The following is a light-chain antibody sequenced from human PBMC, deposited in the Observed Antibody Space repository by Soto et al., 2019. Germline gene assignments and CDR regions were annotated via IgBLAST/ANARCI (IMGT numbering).Light chain of an antibody. CDR2: AAS. J-gene: IGKJ2*01. V-gene: IGKV1-39*01. Sequence: DIQMTQSPSSLSASVGDRVTITCRASQNIRTYLNWYQQKPGKAPKLLIYAASSVQSGVPSRFSGSGSDFTLTISSPQPEDSATYYCQQSYNTPYTFGQGTKLEIK. CDR3: QQSYNTPYT. CDR1: QNIRTY.